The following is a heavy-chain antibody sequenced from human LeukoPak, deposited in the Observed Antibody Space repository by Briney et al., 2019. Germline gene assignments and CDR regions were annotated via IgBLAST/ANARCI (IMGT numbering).Heavy chain of an antibody. J-gene: IGHJ5*02. D-gene: IGHD2-21*01. CDR2: ISAYNGNT. CDR1: GHTFTSYG. CDR3: ARVPSYCGGDCYSPVDP. V-gene: IGHV1-18*01. Sequence: ASVKVSCKASGHTFTSYGISWVRQAPGQGLEWMGWISAYNGNTNYAQKLQGRVTMTTDTSTSTAYMELRSLRSDDTAVYYCARVPSYCGGDCYSPVDPWGQGTLVTVSS.